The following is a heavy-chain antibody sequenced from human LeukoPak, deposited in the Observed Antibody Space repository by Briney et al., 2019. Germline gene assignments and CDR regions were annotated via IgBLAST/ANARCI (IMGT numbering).Heavy chain of an antibody. CDR1: GFTFDDYA. Sequence: GGSLRLSCAASGFTFDDYAMHWVRQAPGKGLEWVSGISWNSGSIGYADSVKGRFTISRDNAKNSLYLQMNSLRAENMALYYCAKEGCTNGVCYAAFDIWGQGTMVTLSS. V-gene: IGHV3-9*03. CDR2: ISWNSGSI. CDR3: AKEGCTNGVCYAAFDI. D-gene: IGHD2-8*01. J-gene: IGHJ3*02.